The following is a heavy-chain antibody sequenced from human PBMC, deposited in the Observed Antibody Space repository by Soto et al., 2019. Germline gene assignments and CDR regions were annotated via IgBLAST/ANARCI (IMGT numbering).Heavy chain of an antibody. D-gene: IGHD6-13*01. V-gene: IGHV6-1*01. J-gene: IGHJ6*02. CDR1: GDSVSSNSAA. Sequence: SQTLSLTCAISGDSVSSNSAAWNWIRQSPSRGLEWLGRTYYRSKWYNDYAVSVKSRITINPDTSKNQFSLQLNSVTPEDTAVYYCARGETHTYSSSWYRGYYYGMDVWGQGTTVTVSS. CDR2: TYYRSKWYN. CDR3: ARGETHTYSSSWYRGYYYGMDV.